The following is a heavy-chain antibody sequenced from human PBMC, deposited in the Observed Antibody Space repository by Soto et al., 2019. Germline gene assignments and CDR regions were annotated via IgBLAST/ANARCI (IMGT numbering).Heavy chain of an antibody. J-gene: IGHJ4*02. Sequence: SETLSLTCTVSGGSISSYYWSWIRQPPGKGLGWIGYIYYSGSTNYNPSLKSRVTISVDTSKNQCSLKLSSVTAADTAVYYCARVAWDYYDSSGYFDYWGQGTLVTVSS. CDR2: IYYSGST. D-gene: IGHD3-22*01. CDR1: GGSISSYY. CDR3: ARVAWDYYDSSGYFDY. V-gene: IGHV4-59*01.